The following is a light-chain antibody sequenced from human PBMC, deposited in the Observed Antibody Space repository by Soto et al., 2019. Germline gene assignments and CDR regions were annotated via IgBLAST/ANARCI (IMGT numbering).Light chain of an antibody. CDR1: SSDVGGHNS. J-gene: IGLJ1*01. Sequence: QSVLTQPASVSGSPGQSITISCTGTSSDVGGHNSVAWYQHNPGKAPKLMIYDVSNRPSGVSSRFSGSKSGNTASLSISGLQAEDEADYYCSSYTSSSTLVFGTGTKLPVL. V-gene: IGLV2-14*01. CDR3: SSYTSSSTLV. CDR2: DVS.